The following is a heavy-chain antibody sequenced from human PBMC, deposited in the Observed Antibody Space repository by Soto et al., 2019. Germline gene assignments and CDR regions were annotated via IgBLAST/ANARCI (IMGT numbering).Heavy chain of an antibody. CDR2: ISGSGGST. CDR1: GFTFSSYA. V-gene: IGHV3-23*01. Sequence: SGGSLRLSCAASGFTFSSYAMSWVRQAPGKGLEWVSAISGSGGSTYYADSVKGRFTISRDNSKNTLYLQMNSLRAEDTAVYYCAKDEAGYCSSTSCYNWFDPWGQGTPVTVSS. CDR3: AKDEAGYCSSTSCYNWFDP. D-gene: IGHD2-2*01. J-gene: IGHJ5*02.